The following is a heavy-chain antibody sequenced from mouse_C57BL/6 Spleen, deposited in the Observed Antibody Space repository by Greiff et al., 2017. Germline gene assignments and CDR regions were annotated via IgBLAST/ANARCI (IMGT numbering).Heavy chain of an antibody. D-gene: IGHD2-5*01. Sequence: QVQLQQPGAELVMPGASVKLSCKASGYTFTSYWMHWVKQRPGQGLEWIGEIDPSDSYTNYNQKFKGKSTLTVDKSSSTAYMQLSRLTSEDSAVYYGARPSYSKGYAMDYWGQGTSVTVSS. CDR3: ARPSYSKGYAMDY. J-gene: IGHJ4*01. V-gene: IGHV1-69*01. CDR2: IDPSDSYT. CDR1: GYTFTSYW.